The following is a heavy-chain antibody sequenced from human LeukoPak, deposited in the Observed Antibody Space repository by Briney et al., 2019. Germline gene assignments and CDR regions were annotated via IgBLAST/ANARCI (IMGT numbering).Heavy chain of an antibody. V-gene: IGHV3-7*03. J-gene: IGHJ4*02. CDR1: GFTFSSNW. Sequence: GGSLRLSCAASGFTFSSNWMSWVRQAPGKGLEWVANIKEDGSEKYYVDSVKGRFTISRDNAKNSLYLQMNSLRAEDTAVYYCARGGSYYDYWGQGTLVTVSS. CDR3: ARGGSYYDY. CDR2: IKEDGSEK. D-gene: IGHD1-26*01.